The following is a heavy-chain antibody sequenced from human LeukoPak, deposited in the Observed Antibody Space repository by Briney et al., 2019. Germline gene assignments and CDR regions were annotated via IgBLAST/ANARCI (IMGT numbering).Heavy chain of an antibody. CDR2: IYNSGST. CDR3: ARHPGPIAETDAFDI. V-gene: IGHV4-61*05. CDR1: GGSISSSSYY. D-gene: IGHD6-13*01. Sequence: PSETLSLTCTVSGGSISSSSYYWGWIRQPPGKGLEWIGYIYNSGSTNYNPSLMSRVTISVDTSNNQFSLRLNSVTAADTAVYYCARHPGPIAETDAFDIWGQGTMVTVSS. J-gene: IGHJ3*02.